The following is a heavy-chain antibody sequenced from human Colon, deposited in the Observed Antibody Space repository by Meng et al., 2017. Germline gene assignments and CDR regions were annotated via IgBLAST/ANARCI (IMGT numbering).Heavy chain of an antibody. J-gene: IGHJ4*02. Sequence: EGQLEAAAGGLVPPGGSLSLSCGAFGFSVSSDYMAWVRQAPGKGLDWVSIIFADGATYYADSVKGRFTISRDNSKNTLYLQMSSLRVEDTAVYYCAKDRSGSVAAATNYWGQGTLVTVSS. D-gene: IGHD2-15*01. V-gene: IGHV3-53*01. CDR3: AKDRSGSVAAATNY. CDR1: GFSVSSDY. CDR2: IFADGAT.